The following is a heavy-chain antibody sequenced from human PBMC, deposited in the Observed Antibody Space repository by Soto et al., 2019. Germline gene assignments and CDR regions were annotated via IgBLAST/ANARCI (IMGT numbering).Heavy chain of an antibody. CDR2: IFSNDEK. Sequence: QVTLKESGPVLVKPTETLTLTCTVSGFSLSNARMGVSWIRQPPGEALEWLVHIFSNDEKSYSTSLKSRLTISKDTSKSQVVLTMTNMDPVDTATYYCARSRSGAYCSGGNCYWYFDLWGRGTLVTVSS. D-gene: IGHD2-15*01. CDR3: ARSRSGAYCSGGNCYWYFDL. J-gene: IGHJ2*01. CDR1: GFSLSNARMG. V-gene: IGHV2-26*01.